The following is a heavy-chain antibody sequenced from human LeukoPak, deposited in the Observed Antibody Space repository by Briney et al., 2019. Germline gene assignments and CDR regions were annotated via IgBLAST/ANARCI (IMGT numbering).Heavy chain of an antibody. CDR3: TRMTTGHDY. J-gene: IGHJ4*02. CDR1: GVSFDDYY. Sequence: SETLYLTCAVSGVSFDDYYWSWVRQTPGKGLEWIGEINHSGYTNDSPSLKSRVTLSIDTSRKQFSLNLRSVTVADAGIYYCTRMTTGHDYWGQGTLVTVSS. D-gene: IGHD4-17*01. V-gene: IGHV4-34*01. CDR2: INHSGYT.